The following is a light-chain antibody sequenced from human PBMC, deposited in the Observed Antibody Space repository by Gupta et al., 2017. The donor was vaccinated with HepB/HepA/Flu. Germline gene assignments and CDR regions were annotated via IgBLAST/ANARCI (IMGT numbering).Light chain of an antibody. V-gene: IGKV1-5*03. CDR2: KAS. CDR1: QSFSSR. CDR3: QQYNSFPRT. J-gene: IGKJ1*01. Sequence: TRQSSSILSASVGDRVTITCRASQSFSSRLAWYQQKPGKAPKLLIYKASNIESGVPSRFSGSGSGTEFNLTISSLQPDDGATYFCQQYNSFPRTFGQGTKVEIK.